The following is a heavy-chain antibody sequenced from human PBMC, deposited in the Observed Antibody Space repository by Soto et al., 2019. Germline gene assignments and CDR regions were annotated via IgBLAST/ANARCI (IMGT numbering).Heavy chain of an antibody. Sequence: SQTLSLTFVISGDSVSTNRAAWNWVRQSPSRGLECLGRTYYTSQLNYDYATSVKSRINIKPDTSTNQFSLQLNSVTPDDSAVYYCAGGYGMNVWGQGTTVTVSS. V-gene: IGHV6-1*01. J-gene: IGHJ6*02. CDR1: GDSVSTNRAA. D-gene: IGHD2-15*01. CDR2: TYYTSQLNY. CDR3: AGGYGMNV.